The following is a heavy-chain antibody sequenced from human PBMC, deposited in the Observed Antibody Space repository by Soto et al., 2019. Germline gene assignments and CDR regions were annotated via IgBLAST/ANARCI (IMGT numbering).Heavy chain of an antibody. CDR2: ISYDGRSK. CDR3: ARDVIYGDYFSYAFDI. CDR1: GFTFSNYA. Sequence: QVQLVESGGGVVQPGRSLRLSCAASGFTFSNYAMHWVRQAPGKGLEWVAVISYDGRSKYYADSVKGRFTISRDNSKNTLYLQMNSLGAEDTAVYYCARDVIYGDYFSYAFDIWGQGTMVTVSS. D-gene: IGHD4-17*01. V-gene: IGHV3-30*04. J-gene: IGHJ3*02.